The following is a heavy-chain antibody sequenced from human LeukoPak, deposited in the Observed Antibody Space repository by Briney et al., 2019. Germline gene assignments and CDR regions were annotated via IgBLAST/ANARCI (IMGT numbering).Heavy chain of an antibody. CDR2: ISATGIST. CDR3: ARDGTYTDYDPDFDI. V-gene: IGHV3-23*01. CDR1: GFTFTTYA. J-gene: IGHJ4*02. D-gene: IGHD5-12*01. Sequence: GGSLRLSCAASGFTFTTYAMSWVRQAPGKGLEWVSGISATGISTYYGDSVKGRFTISRDNAKNSLYLQMNSLRAEDTAVYYCARDGTYTDYDPDFDIWGQGTLVTVSS.